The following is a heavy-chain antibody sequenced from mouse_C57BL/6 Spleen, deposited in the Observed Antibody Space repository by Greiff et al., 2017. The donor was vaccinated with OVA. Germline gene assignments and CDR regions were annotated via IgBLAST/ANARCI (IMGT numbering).Heavy chain of an antibody. CDR3: ARKGDDNRFAY. D-gene: IGHD1-3*01. J-gene: IGHJ3*01. V-gene: IGHV1-64*01. CDR1: GYTFTSYW. Sequence: QVQLKQPGAELVKPGASVKLSCKASGYTFTSYWMHWVKQRPGQGLEWIGMIHPNSGSTNYNEKFKSKATLTVDKSSSTASMQLSSLTSEDSSVYYGARKGDDNRFAYWGQGTLVTVSA. CDR2: IHPNSGST.